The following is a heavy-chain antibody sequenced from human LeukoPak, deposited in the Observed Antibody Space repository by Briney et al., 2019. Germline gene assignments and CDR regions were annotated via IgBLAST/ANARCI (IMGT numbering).Heavy chain of an antibody. D-gene: IGHD3-10*01. Sequence: APVKVSCKASGYTFTSYGISWVRQAPGQGLEWMGWISAYNGNTNYAQKLQGRVTMTTDTSTSTAYMELRSLRSDDTAVYYCARDRSIYYYYYMDVWGKGTTVTVSS. CDR1: GYTFTSYG. J-gene: IGHJ6*03. V-gene: IGHV1-18*01. CDR3: ARDRSIYYYYYMDV. CDR2: ISAYNGNT.